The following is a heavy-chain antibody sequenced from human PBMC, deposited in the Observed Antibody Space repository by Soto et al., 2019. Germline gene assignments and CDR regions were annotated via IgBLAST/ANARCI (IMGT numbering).Heavy chain of an antibody. Sequence: VRLSFAASGXTFSDYYMSWIRQAPGKGLEWVSYISSSGSTIYYADSVKGRFTISRDNAKNSLYLQMNSLRAEDTAVYYCARVGDSNGGYYYYGMDVWGQGTTVTVSS. V-gene: IGHV3-11*01. CDR2: ISSSGSTI. CDR1: GXTFSDYY. CDR3: ARVGDSNGGYYYYGMDV. J-gene: IGHJ6*02. D-gene: IGHD4-4*01.